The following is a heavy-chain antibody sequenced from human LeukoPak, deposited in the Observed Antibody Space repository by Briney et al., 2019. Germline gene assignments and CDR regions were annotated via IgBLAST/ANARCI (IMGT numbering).Heavy chain of an antibody. CDR1: GFTFSSYW. CDR2: INSDGSST. CDR3: AKEYTGTFSPFPSYFDN. J-gene: IGHJ4*02. Sequence: PGGSLRLSCVASGFTFSSYWMHWVRQAPGKGLVWVSRINSDGSSTKCADSVKGRFTISRDNAKNTLYLQMNSLRAEDTAIYYCAKEYTGTFSPFPSYFDNWGQGTLVTVSS. D-gene: IGHD1-26*01. V-gene: IGHV3-74*03.